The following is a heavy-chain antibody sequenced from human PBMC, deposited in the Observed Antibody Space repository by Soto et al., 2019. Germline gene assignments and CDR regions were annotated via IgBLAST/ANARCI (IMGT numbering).Heavy chain of an antibody. D-gene: IGHD2-8*01. CDR1: GYSVSSGGYY. J-gene: IGHJ3*01. Sequence: PSETLSLTCTVSGYSVSSGGYYWNWIRQHPGRGLEWLGYIYDSETTYYNPSLESRLSISVDASKNQFSLKVTSVTPADTAVYYCARENFGVIIHDAFDLWGQGTMVTVSS. CDR3: ARENFGVIIHDAFDL. V-gene: IGHV4-31*03. CDR2: IYDSETT.